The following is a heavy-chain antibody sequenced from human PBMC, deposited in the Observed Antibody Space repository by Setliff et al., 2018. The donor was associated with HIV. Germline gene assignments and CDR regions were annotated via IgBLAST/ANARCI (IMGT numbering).Heavy chain of an antibody. V-gene: IGHV3-23*01. CDR1: GFTFSTFA. CDR2: ISHSGGTT. Sequence: GGSLRLSCAASGFTFSTFAMSWVRQAPGKGLEWVSTISHSGGTTYFADSVKGRFTISRDNSKNTLYLQMSSLKVDDTAIYFCAKALYGHSSAVGPDFWGQGTVVTVSS. J-gene: IGHJ4*02. D-gene: IGHD4-17*01. CDR3: AKALYGHSSAVGPDF.